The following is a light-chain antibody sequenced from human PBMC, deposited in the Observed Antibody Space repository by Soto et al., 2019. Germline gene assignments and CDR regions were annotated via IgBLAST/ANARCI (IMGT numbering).Light chain of an antibody. CDR2: EVS. CDR1: YSDIGDYNY. V-gene: IGLV2-8*01. CDR3: SSYSGTNSNVI. Sequence: QSVLTQPPSASGSPGQSVTISCAGSYSDIGDYNYVSWYQQHPGKVPKLIISEVSKRPSGVPYRFSGSKSGYTASLTVSDLQPADEAVYYCSSYSGTNSNVIFGGGTKVTVL. J-gene: IGLJ2*01.